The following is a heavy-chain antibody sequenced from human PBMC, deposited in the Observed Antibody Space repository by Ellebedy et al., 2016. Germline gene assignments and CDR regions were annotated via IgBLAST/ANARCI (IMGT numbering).Heavy chain of an antibody. Sequence: GSLRLSCAASGFTFSNYSMNWVRQAPGKGLEWIGYISYSGSTNYNPSLKSRVTISADTSKNQFSLKLSSVTAADTAVYYCPRQFRRWNFDPWGQGTLVTVSS. CDR1: GFTFSNYS. V-gene: IGHV4-59*08. CDR2: ISYSGST. D-gene: IGHD1-1*01. J-gene: IGHJ5*02. CDR3: PRQFRRWNFDP.